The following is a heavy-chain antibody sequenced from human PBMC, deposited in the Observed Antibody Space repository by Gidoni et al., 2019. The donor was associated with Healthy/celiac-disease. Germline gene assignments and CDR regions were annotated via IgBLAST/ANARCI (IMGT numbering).Heavy chain of an antibody. D-gene: IGHD3-10*01. J-gene: IGHJ4*02. V-gene: IGHV3-53*01. CDR1: GFTVSSTY. CDR3: ARDQDYYGSGSYHD. Sequence: EVQLVESGGGLIQPGGSLRLSCAASGFTVSSTYMSWVRQAPGKGLEWVSVIYSGGSTYYADSVKGRFTISRDNSKNTLYLQMNSLRAEDTAVYYCARDQDYYGSGSYHDWGQGTLVTVSS. CDR2: IYSGGST.